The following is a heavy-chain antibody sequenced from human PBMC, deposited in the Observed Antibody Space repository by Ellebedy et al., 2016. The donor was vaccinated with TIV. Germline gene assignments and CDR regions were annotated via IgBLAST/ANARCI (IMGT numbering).Heavy chain of an antibody. CDR1: GYTFTSYD. V-gene: IGHV1-3*01. D-gene: IGHD6-19*01. CDR2: INAGNGNT. J-gene: IGHJ1*01. CDR3: ARDRGAVAGTGRYFQH. Sequence: ASVKVSCXASGYTFTSYDINWVRQATGQGLEWMGWINAGNGNTKYSQKFQGRVTITRDTSASTAYMELSSLRSEDTAVYYCARDRGAVAGTGRYFQHWGQGTLVTVSS.